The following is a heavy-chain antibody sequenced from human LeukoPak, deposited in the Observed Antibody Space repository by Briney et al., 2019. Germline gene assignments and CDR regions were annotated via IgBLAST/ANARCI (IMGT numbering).Heavy chain of an antibody. Sequence: ASVKVSCKASGYTFTDYYMHWLRQAPGEGLEWMGCINPNSGGTNSAQKFQGRVTMTRDTSISTAYMELSRLRSDDTAVYYCARQLGFGELFNNWFDPWGQGTLVTVSS. V-gene: IGHV1-2*02. CDR1: GYTFTDYY. J-gene: IGHJ5*02. CDR2: INPNSGGT. D-gene: IGHD3-10*01. CDR3: ARQLGFGELFNNWFDP.